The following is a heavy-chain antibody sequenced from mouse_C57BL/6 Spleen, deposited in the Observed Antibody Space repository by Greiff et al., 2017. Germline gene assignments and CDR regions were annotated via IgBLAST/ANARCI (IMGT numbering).Heavy chain of an antibody. V-gene: IGHV14-2*01. CDR1: GFNIKDYY. D-gene: IGHD1-1*01. CDR3: ASYYGSSYEAWFAY. Sequence: EVQLQQSGAELVKPGASVKLSCTASGFNIKDYYMHWVKQRTEQGLEWIGRIDPEDGETKYAPKFQGKATLTADTSSNTAYLQLSSLTSEDTAVYYCASYYGSSYEAWFAYWGQGTLVTVSA. CDR2: IDPEDGET. J-gene: IGHJ3*01.